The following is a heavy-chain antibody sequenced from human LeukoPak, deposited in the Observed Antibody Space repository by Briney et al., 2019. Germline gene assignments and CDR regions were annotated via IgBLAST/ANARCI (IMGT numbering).Heavy chain of an antibody. CDR1: GFIVSDYY. CDR2: IYSGGKT. CDR3: ARINYYDGSGFYRDY. V-gene: IGHV3-53*01. D-gene: IGHD3-22*01. Sequence: SGGSLRLSCAVSGFIVSDYYMSWVRQAPGKGLEWVSVIYSGGKTYYADSVKGRFTISRDDSKNTLHLQMNSLRAEDTAVYYCARINYYDGSGFYRDYWGQGTLVTVSS. J-gene: IGHJ4*02.